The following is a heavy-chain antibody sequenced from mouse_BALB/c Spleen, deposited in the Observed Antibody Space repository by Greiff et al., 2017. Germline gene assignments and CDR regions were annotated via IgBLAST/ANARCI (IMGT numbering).Heavy chain of an antibody. CDR3: ASGDGYYVWFAY. CDR1: GFTFSSFG. Sequence: EVHLVESGGGLVQPGGSRKLSCAASGFTFSSFGMHWVRQAPEKGLEWVAYISSGSSTIYYADTVKGRFTISRDNPKNTLFLQMTSLRSEDTAMYYCASGDGYYVWFAYWGQGTLVTVSA. CDR2: ISSGSSTI. D-gene: IGHD2-3*01. J-gene: IGHJ3*01. V-gene: IGHV5-17*02.